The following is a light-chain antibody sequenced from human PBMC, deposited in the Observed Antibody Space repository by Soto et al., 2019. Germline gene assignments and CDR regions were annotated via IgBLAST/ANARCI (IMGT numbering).Light chain of an antibody. CDR3: QQTFSTPRT. J-gene: IGKJ1*01. V-gene: IGKV1-39*01. Sequence: DPQITQYPSSLAASVGDRLSVTCRRSQNVRSYVNWYQQKPGKATNLIIYETSTLESGVPSRFSGDGYRTDFTLSISSLQPEDFAIYYCQQTFSTPRTFGQGTKV. CDR1: QNVRSY. CDR2: ETS.